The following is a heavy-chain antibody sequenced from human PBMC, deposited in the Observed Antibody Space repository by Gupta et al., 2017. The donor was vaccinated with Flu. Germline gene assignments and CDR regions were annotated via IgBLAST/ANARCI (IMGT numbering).Heavy chain of an antibody. J-gene: IGHJ4*02. CDR1: GFTFADHG. D-gene: IGHD3-22*01. CDR3: AREAQLYYDSRSYYFDY. Sequence: EVQLVESGGGVVRPGGSLRLSWAASGFTFADHGMTRVRQAQGKGLEWVSGINWNGGSTGYAYSVKGRFTISRDNAKNSLYLQMNSLRAEDTALYHCAREAQLYYDSRSYYFDYWGQGTLVTVSS. V-gene: IGHV3-20*01. CDR2: INWNGGST.